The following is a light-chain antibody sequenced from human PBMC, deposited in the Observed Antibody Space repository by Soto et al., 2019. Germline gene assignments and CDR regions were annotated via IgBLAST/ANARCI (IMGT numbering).Light chain of an antibody. J-gene: IGKJ2*01. CDR2: DAS. Sequence: DIQMTQSPSSLSASVGDRVTITCQASQDISNYLNWYQQKPGKAPKLLIYDASNLETGVPSRFSGSGSGTDFTFTISSLQPEDIATYYCQQYDNLPPYTGGQGTNLEIK. CDR1: QDISNY. CDR3: QQYDNLPPYT. V-gene: IGKV1-33*01.